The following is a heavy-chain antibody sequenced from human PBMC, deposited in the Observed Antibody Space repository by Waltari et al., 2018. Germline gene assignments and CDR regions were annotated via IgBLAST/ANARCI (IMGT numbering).Heavy chain of an antibody. Sequence: EVQLLEAGGGLVQPGGYLRVPCAAAGFSVRNHVMSWVRQAPGTGRAWVSAISGTVGSTYYADSVQGRFTIYRDNYQNTLFLQMDSLRAEDTAIYYCAKENYNWSYDGFDHWGQEILVTVSS. J-gene: IGHJ4*01. CDR3: AKENYNWSYDGFDH. CDR1: GFSVRNHV. V-gene: IGHV3-23*01. D-gene: IGHD1-20*01. CDR2: ISGTVGST.